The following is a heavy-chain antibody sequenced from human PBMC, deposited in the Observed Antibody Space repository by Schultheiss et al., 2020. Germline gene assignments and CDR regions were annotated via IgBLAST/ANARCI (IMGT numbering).Heavy chain of an antibody. CDR1: GYTFTGYY. J-gene: IGHJ3*02. V-gene: IGHV1-2*04. Sequence: ASVKVSCKAGGYTFTGYYMHWVRQAPGQGLEWMGWINPNSGGTNYAQKFQGWVTMTRDTSISTAYMELSRLRSDDTAVYYCARGPLIVGATDAFDIWGQGTMVTVSS. D-gene: IGHD1-26*01. CDR3: ARGPLIVGATDAFDI. CDR2: INPNSGGT.